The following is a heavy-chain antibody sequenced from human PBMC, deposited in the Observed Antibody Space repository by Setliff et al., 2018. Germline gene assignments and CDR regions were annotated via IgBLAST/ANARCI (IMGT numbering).Heavy chain of an antibody. J-gene: IGHJ4*02. D-gene: IGHD2-2*01. Sequence: GGSLRLSCETSGFTFSAYSLMWVRQAPGKGLEWVANIKQDGSEQYYVDSVKGRFTISRDNANNSLYLQMNSLSAEDTAVYYCGRTQVVPASTYSIDYWGQGTLVTVSS. V-gene: IGHV3-7*01. CDR3: GRTQVVPASTYSIDY. CDR2: IKQDGSEQ. CDR1: GFTFSAYS.